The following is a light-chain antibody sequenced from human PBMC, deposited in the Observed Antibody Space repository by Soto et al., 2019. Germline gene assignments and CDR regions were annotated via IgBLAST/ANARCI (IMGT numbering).Light chain of an antibody. J-gene: IGKJ5*01. CDR3: QQLDTYPIS. CDR2: AAS. Sequence: DIQLTQSPSFLSASVADRVTITCRASQGISSYLAWYQQKPGKAPKLLIYAASTLQSGVPSRLSGSGSGTEFTITISSLQPEDFATYYGQQLDTYPISFGQGTRLEIK. CDR1: QGISSY. V-gene: IGKV1-9*01.